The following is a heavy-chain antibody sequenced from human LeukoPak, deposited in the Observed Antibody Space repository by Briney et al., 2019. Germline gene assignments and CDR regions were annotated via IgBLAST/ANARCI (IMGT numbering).Heavy chain of an antibody. V-gene: IGHV4-59*08. J-gene: IGHJ4*02. D-gene: IGHD1-26*01. CDR3: ARQVSGSRAAFDY. CDR2: IYYTGIT. CDR1: GGSISTFY. Sequence: PSETLSLTCTVSGGSISTFYWSWIRQPPGKGLEWIGYIYYTGITNYNPSLKSRVTISVDTSKNQFSLKLSSVTAADTVVYYCARQVSGSRAAFDYLGQGTLVTVSS.